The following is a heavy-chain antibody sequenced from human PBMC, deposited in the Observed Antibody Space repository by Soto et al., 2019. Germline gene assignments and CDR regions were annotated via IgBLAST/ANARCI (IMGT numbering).Heavy chain of an antibody. Sequence: ASVKVSCKAYGYTFTGFNMQWVRQAPGQGLEWMGWINPNSGGTNYAQKFQGRVTMTRDTSISTAYMELSRLRSDDTAVYYCARDLPGIAAAGTKDYWGQGTLVTVSS. CDR3: ARDLPGIAAAGTKDY. V-gene: IGHV1-2*02. J-gene: IGHJ4*02. D-gene: IGHD6-13*01. CDR1: GYTFTGFN. CDR2: INPNSGGT.